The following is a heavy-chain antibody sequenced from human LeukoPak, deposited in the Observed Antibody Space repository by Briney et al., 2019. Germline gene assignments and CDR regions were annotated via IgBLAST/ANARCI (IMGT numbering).Heavy chain of an antibody. Sequence: PSETLSLTCAVSGGSISSSNWWNWVRQPPGKGLEWIGEINHSGSTNYNPSLKSRVTISVDTSKNQFSLKLSSVTAADTAVYYCAREKNIAFIRAFDIWGQGTMVTVSS. D-gene: IGHD3-3*02. V-gene: IGHV4-4*02. CDR3: AREKNIAFIRAFDI. J-gene: IGHJ3*02. CDR1: GGSISSSNW. CDR2: INHSGST.